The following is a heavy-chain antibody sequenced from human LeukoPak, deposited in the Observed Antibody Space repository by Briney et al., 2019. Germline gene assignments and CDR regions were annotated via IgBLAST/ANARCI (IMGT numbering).Heavy chain of an antibody. D-gene: IGHD3-22*01. CDR2: ISSSGST. CDR1: GDSISSGDYY. CDR3: ARGPYSYDSSGAFDI. V-gene: IGHV4-61*02. J-gene: IGHJ3*02. Sequence: SQTLSLTCTVSGDSISSGDYYWSWIRAPAGKGLEWIGRISSSGSTTYNPSLKSRVTISVDTSKNQFSLKLSSVTAADTAVYFCARGPYSYDSSGAFDIWGQGTMVTVSS.